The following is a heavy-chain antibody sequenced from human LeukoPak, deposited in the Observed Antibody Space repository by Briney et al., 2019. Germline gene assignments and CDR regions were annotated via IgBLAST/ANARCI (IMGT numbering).Heavy chain of an antibody. CDR3: ARGYCTNGVCRTFDI. Sequence: SPNGGTTNYAQKFQDRVTMTRDTSTSTVYMELSSLRSEDTAVYYCARGYCTNGVCRTFDIWGQGTLVTVSS. CDR2: SPNGGTT. J-gene: IGHJ4*02. V-gene: IGHV1-46*01. D-gene: IGHD2-8*01.